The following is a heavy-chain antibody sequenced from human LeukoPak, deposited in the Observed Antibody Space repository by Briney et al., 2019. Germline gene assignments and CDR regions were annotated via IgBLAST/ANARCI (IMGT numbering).Heavy chain of an antibody. CDR2: INPNSGGT. J-gene: IGHJ3*02. CDR3: ARDLDLDGYSHDAFDI. V-gene: IGHV1-2*02. CDR1: GYTFTGYY. D-gene: IGHD5-24*01. Sequence: GPSVKVSCKASGYTFTGYYMHWVRQAPGQGLEWMGWINPNSGGTNYAQKFQGRVTMTRDTSISTAYMELSRLRSDDTAVYYCARDLDLDGYSHDAFDIWGQGTMVTVSS.